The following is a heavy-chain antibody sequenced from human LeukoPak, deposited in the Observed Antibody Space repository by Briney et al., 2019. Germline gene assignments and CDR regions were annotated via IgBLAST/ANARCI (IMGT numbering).Heavy chain of an antibody. CDR3: AGEGYYDSSGYYNHDAFDI. CDR2: IYNSGTT. Sequence: SETLSLTCSVSGASISSYYWSWIRQPPGKGLEWIAYIYNSGTTNYNPSLKSRVTISIDTSKNQFSLKLRSVTAADTAVYYCAGEGYYDSSGYYNHDAFDIWGQGTMVTVSS. J-gene: IGHJ3*02. CDR1: GASISSYY. D-gene: IGHD3-22*01. V-gene: IGHV4-59*01.